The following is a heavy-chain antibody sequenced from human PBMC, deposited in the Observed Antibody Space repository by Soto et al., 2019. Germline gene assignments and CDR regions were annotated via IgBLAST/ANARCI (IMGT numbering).Heavy chain of an antibody. CDR2: IIWNTGRV. CDR3: TEAITPGGADV. J-gene: IGHJ6*02. Sequence: EVQLVESGGDLVQPGRSLRLSCAVSGLSFHAAGMHWVRQAPGKGLEWVSGIIWNTGRVCYADSVKGRFTISRDKTKNSMYLQMNSLRVEDTALYFCTEAITPGGADVWGQGTTVTVSS. D-gene: IGHD3-10*01. CDR1: GLSFHAAG. V-gene: IGHV3-9*01.